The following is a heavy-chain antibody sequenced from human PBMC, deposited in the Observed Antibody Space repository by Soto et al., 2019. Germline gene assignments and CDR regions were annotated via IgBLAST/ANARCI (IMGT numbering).Heavy chain of an antibody. Sequence: ESGGGLVQPGGSLKLSCAASGFTFSGSAMHWVRQASGKGLEWVGRIRSKANSYATAYAASVKGRFTISRDDSKNTAYLQMNSLKTEDTAVYYCTRTTVTTNYYYYYYMDVWGKGTTVTVSS. CDR2: IRSKANSYAT. J-gene: IGHJ6*03. V-gene: IGHV3-73*01. CDR1: GFTFSGSA. D-gene: IGHD4-17*01. CDR3: TRTTVTTNYYYYYYMDV.